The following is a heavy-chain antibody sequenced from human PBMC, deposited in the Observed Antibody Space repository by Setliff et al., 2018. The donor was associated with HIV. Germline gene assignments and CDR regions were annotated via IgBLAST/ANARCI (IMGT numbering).Heavy chain of an antibody. CDR3: ARFPVLGGMDV. CDR1: GGTFSSYA. D-gene: IGHD1-20*01. J-gene: IGHJ6*02. CDR2: ITPIFGTP. Sequence: SVKVSCKASGGTFSSYALSWVRQAPGQGLEWMGGITPIFGTPNYAQKFQVRVTMTADESTSTAYMELSSLRTEDTAVYYCARFPVLGGMDVWGQGTTVTVSS. V-gene: IGHV1-69*13.